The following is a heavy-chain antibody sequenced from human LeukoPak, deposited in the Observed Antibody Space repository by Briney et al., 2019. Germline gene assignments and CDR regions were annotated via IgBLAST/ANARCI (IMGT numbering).Heavy chain of an antibody. J-gene: IGHJ4*02. V-gene: IGHV4-4*08. CDR1: GGSISRYY. Sequence: PSETLSLTCTVSGGSISRYYWSWIRQPPGKGLEWVGYIYSSGTTKYNPSLKSRATISLDTSKSQLSLSLTSVTAADTAVYYCARDCSSTSCPRNFDYWGQGTLVTVSS. CDR2: IYSSGTT. CDR3: ARDCSSTSCPRNFDY. D-gene: IGHD2-2*01.